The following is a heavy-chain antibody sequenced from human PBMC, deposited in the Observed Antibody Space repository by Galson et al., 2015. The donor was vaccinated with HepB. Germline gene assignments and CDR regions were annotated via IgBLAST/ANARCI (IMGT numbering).Heavy chain of an antibody. CDR2: VRNKADSYTT. V-gene: IGHV3-72*01. CDR3: ARGGMGAAFDY. Sequence: SLRLSCAASGFTFSDYAMNWVRQAPGKGLEWVWRVRNKADSYTTEYAAYVQGSITISRDDDNNSLQLQMNSLRTEDTAVYYCARGGMGAAFDYWGQGILRTVSS. CDR1: GFTFSDYA. J-gene: IGHJ4*02. D-gene: IGHD6-13*01.